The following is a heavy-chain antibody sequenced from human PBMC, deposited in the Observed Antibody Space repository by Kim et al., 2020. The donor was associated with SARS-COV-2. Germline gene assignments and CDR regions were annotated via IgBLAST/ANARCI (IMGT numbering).Heavy chain of an antibody. CDR3: AKPLPGITMIEVARAYDY. V-gene: IGHV3-23*01. CDR2: ISGSGGST. Sequence: GGSLRLSCAASGFTFSSYAMSWVRQAPGKGLEWVSAISGSGGSTYYADSVKGRFTISRDNSKNTLYLQMNSLRAEDTAVYYCAKPLPGITMIEVARAYDYWGQGTLVTVSS. J-gene: IGHJ4*02. CDR1: GFTFSSYA. D-gene: IGHD3-22*01.